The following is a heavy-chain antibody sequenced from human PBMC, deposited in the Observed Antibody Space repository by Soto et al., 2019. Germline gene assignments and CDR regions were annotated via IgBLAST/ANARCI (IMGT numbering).Heavy chain of an antibody. V-gene: IGHV5-51*01. CDR1: RYSFTNHL. CDR2: IYPVFSVT. Sequence: RGESLKISCKSSRYSFTNHLIGWGRHMPGRGLESMGIIYPVFSVTYYWPSFGGLVTLSADKSIKTAYPQWSSLKASDSAMYYSTRRCGSGTNKYDFLHMDVWGQGPTVTVSS. D-gene: IGHD2-8*01. J-gene: IGHJ6*02. CDR3: TRRCGSGTNKYDFLHMDV.